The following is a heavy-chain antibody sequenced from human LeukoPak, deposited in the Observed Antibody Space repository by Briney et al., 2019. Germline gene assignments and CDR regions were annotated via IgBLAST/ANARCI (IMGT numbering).Heavy chain of an antibody. Sequence: GGSLRLSCAASGFTFSNALLNWVRQAPGKGLDWVGHIKSKTDGGTTDYAAPVKGRFTISRDDSKNTLFLQMNSLKTEDTAVYYCTLPWGSGSYYDYWGQGTLVTVSS. D-gene: IGHD3-10*01. CDR1: GFTFSNAL. CDR3: TLPWGSGSYYDY. V-gene: IGHV3-15*01. J-gene: IGHJ4*02. CDR2: IKSKTDGGTT.